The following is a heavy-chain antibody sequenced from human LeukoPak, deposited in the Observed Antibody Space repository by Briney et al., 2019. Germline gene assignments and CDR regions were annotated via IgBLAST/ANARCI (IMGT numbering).Heavy chain of an antibody. CDR3: VRDPSGSGFAYDS. CDR2: ITNDGGST. J-gene: IGHJ4*02. Sequence: GGPLRLSCAASGLTFSSHWMHWVRQAPGKGLVWVSRITNDGGSTTYADSVKGRFTISRDNSKNTLYLQMNSLRAEDTAVYYCVRDPSGSGFAYDSWGQGALVIVSS. V-gene: IGHV3-74*01. D-gene: IGHD1-1*01. CDR1: GLTFSSHW.